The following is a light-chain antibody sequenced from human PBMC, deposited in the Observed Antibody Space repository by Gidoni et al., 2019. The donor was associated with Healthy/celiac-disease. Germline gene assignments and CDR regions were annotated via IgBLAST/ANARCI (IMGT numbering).Light chain of an antibody. J-gene: IGLJ2*01. CDR1: RSNIGPGYD. V-gene: IGLV1-40*01. Sequence: QSVLTQPHSVSRAPVQRVTISCTGSRSNIGPGYDVHWYQQLPGTAPKLRIYGNSNRPSGVPDRFSGSKSVPSASLAITGLQAEDEADYYCQCYDSSLGGLVFGGGTKLTVL. CDR3: QCYDSSLGGLV. CDR2: GNS.